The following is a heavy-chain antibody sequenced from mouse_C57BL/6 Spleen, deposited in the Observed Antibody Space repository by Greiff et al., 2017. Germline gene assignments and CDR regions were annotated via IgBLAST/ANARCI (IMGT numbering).Heavy chain of an antibody. CDR3: AREGYYFDY. CDR1: GYTFTSYW. V-gene: IGHV1-72*01. Sequence: QVQLKQPGAELVKPGASVKLSCKASGYTFTSYWMHWVKQRPGRGLEWSGRIDPNSGGTKYNEKFKSKATLTVDKPSSTAYMQLSSLTSEDSAVYYCAREGYYFDYWGQGTTLTVSS. J-gene: IGHJ2*01. CDR2: IDPNSGGT.